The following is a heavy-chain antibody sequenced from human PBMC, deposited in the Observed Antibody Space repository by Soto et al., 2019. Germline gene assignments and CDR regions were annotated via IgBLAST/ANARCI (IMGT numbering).Heavy chain of an antibody. CDR3: TREKQWLVLRAPDY. Sequence: ASVKGSCKASGYTLTSYYMHWVRQAPGQGLEWMGIINPSGGSTSYAQRFQGRVTMTRDTSTSTVYMELSSLRSEDTAVYYCTREKQWLVLRAPDYWGQGTLVTVSS. D-gene: IGHD6-19*01. J-gene: IGHJ4*02. CDR1: GYTLTSYY. V-gene: IGHV1-46*01. CDR2: INPSGGST.